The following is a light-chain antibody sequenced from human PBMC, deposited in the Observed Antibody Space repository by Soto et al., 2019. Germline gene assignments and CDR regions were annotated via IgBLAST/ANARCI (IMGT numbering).Light chain of an antibody. J-gene: IGKJ4*01. V-gene: IGKV1-39*01. CDR1: QRISAF. CDR3: QQRDRLPLT. Sequence: DIQMTQSPSSVSAFVGESVTITCHASQRISAFLNWYHQKPGKAPKLLIYSASYLQSGVPSNFSGSGSGTDFTLSIVTLQPEDSGTYFCQQRDRLPLTFGGGTKVEI. CDR2: SAS.